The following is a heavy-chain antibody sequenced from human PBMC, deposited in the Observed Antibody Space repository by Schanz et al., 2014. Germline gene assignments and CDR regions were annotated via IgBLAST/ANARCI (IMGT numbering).Heavy chain of an antibody. Sequence: QVPLVESGGGVVQPWRSLRLSCAASGFTFSAYGMHWVRQAPGKGLEWVAVIWFDGNNKFYADSVKGRFTISRDNSKNTLYLQMSSLRAEDTALYYCAKDPHRDYGGKPQTFDIWGQGTMVTVSS. CDR2: IWFDGNNK. CDR3: AKDPHRDYGGKPQTFDI. CDR1: GFTFSAYG. V-gene: IGHV3-33*06. D-gene: IGHD4-17*01. J-gene: IGHJ3*02.